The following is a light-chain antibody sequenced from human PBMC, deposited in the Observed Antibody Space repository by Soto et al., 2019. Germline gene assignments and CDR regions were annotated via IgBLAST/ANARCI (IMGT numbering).Light chain of an antibody. J-gene: IGLJ2*01. CDR2: DVS. Sequence: QSVLTQPASVSGSPGQSITISCTGISSDVGGYNYVSWYQQHPDKASKLMIYDVSNRRSGVSNRFSGSKSGNTASLTISGLQAEDEADYYCYSYTSSSTVLFGGGTQLT. V-gene: IGLV2-14*01. CDR3: YSYTSSSTVL. CDR1: SSDVGGYNY.